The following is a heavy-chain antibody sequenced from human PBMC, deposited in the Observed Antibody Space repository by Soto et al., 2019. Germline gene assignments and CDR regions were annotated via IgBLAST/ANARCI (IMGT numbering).Heavy chain of an antibody. CDR3: TTDPRYSSGWYYYFEY. D-gene: IGHD6-19*01. CDR2: IKSKTDGGAT. V-gene: IGHV3-15*01. Sequence: GGSLRLSCSASGLTFRNAWMSWVRQAPGKGLEWVGRIKSKTDGGATDYAAPVEGRFSISRDDSENTLYLQMNSLMTEDTGVYYCTTDPRYSSGWYYYFEYWGQGTLVTVSS. J-gene: IGHJ4*02. CDR1: GLTFRNAW.